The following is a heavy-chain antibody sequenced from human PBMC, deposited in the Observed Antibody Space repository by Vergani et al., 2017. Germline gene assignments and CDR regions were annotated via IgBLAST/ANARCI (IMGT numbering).Heavy chain of an antibody. CDR1: GGTFSSYT. Sequence: QVQLVQSGAEVKKPGSSVKVSCKASGGTFSSYTISWVRQAPGQGLEWMGRIIPILGIANYAQKCQGRVTITADKSTSTAYMELSSLRSEDTAVYYWARDKYGSGSYTGFDDWGQGTLVTVSS. CDR2: IIPILGIA. V-gene: IGHV1-69*08. J-gene: IGHJ4*02. D-gene: IGHD3-10*01. CDR3: ARDKYGSGSYTGFDD.